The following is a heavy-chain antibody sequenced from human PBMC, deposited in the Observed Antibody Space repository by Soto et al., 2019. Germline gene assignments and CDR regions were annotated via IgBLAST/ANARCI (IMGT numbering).Heavy chain of an antibody. CDR2: IYYSGST. CDR3: ATYYRWLGRGVATPKDV. D-gene: IGHD5-12*01. CDR1: GGSISSSSYY. V-gene: IGHV4-39*01. Sequence: SETLSLTCTVSGGSISSSSYYWGWIRQPPGKGLEWIGSIYYSGSTYYNPSLKSRVTISVDTSKNQFSLKLSSVTAADTAVYYCATYYRWLGRGVATPKDVWGKGTTVTV. J-gene: IGHJ6*03.